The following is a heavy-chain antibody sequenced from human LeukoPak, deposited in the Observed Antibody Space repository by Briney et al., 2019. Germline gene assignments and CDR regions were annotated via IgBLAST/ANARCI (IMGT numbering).Heavy chain of an antibody. CDR2: IYTSGST. V-gene: IGHV4-61*02. CDR3: ARGYCSSTSCYNHYYYMDV. CDR1: GGSISSGSYY. Sequence: PSETLSLTCTVSGGSISSGSYYWSWTRQPAGKGLEWIGRIYTSGSTNYNPSLKSRVTISVDTSKNQFSLKLSSVTAADTAVYYCARGYCSSTSCYNHYYYMDVWGKGTTVTVSS. J-gene: IGHJ6*03. D-gene: IGHD2-2*02.